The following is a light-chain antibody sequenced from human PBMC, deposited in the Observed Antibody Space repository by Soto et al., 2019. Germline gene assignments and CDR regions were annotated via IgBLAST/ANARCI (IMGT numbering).Light chain of an antibody. J-gene: IGKJ1*01. CDR2: DAS. CDR3: QQYNIYSWT. V-gene: IGKV1-5*01. CDR1: QSISSW. Sequence: DIQMTQSPSTLSASVGDRVTITCRASQSISSWLAWYQQKPGKAPKLLIYDASSLESGVPSRFSGSGSGTEFTLTISSLQPDDFACYYCQQYNIYSWTFGQGTKVEIK.